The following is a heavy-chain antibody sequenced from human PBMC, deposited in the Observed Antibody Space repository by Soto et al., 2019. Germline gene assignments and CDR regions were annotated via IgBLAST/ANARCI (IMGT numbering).Heavy chain of an antibody. V-gene: IGHV4-59*01. D-gene: IGHD3-16*02. CDR2: MYYSGNT. CDR3: ARSLSGGRGY. J-gene: IGHJ4*02. CDR1: GGSISSYY. Sequence: SETLSLTCTVSGGSISSYYWSWIRQPPGKGLEWVGYMYYSGNTNYNPSLKSRVTISVDTSKNQFSLKLRSVTAADTAVYYCARSLSGGRGYWGQGTLVPVSS.